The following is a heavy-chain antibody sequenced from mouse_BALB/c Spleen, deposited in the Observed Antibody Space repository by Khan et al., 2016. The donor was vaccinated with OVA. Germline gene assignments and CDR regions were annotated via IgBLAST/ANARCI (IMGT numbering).Heavy chain of an antibody. CDR2: IWSGGST. CDR3: ARNYEYDKSLAY. D-gene: IGHD2-4*01. Sequence: QMQLEESGPGLVQPSQSLSITCTVSGFSLTSYGVHWVRQSPGKGLEWLGVIWSGGSTDNNAAFISRLSISKANSKSQVFFKMNRLQANESAIYYCARNYEYDKSLAYWGQGTLVTVSA. J-gene: IGHJ3*01. V-gene: IGHV2-2*02. CDR1: GFSLTSYG.